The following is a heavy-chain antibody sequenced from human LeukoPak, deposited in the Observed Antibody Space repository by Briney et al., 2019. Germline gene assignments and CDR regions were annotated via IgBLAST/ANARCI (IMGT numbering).Heavy chain of an antibody. V-gene: IGHV4-59*12. CDR3: ARRGITGTN. CDR2: INYSGSI. D-gene: IGHD1/OR15-1a*01. J-gene: IGHJ4*02. CDR1: GGSIGSYY. Sequence: SETLSLTCTVSGGSIGSYYWSWIRQPPGKGLEWIGYINYSGSITYNPSLKSRVTISVDTSKNQFSLKLSSVTAADTAVYYCARRGITGTNWGQGTLVTVSS.